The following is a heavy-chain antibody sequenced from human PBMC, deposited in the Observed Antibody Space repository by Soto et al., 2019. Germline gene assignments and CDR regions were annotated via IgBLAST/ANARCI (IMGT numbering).Heavy chain of an antibody. D-gene: IGHD6-19*01. CDR3: TPLALKYNSDWYPLSD. V-gene: IGHV3-15*07. Sequence: EVQLVESGGGLVKPGGSLRLSCAGSGFTFSNVWMNWVRQAPGKVLEWVGRIKSETDGVTIDYAAPVKGRFTISRDDSNNTLYLQMNSLKTEDTATYYCTPLALKYNSDWYPLSDWGQGTRVTVSS. J-gene: IGHJ4*02. CDR2: IKSETDGVTI. CDR1: GFTFSNVW.